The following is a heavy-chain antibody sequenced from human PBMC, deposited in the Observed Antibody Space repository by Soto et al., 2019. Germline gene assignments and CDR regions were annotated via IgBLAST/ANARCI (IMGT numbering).Heavy chain of an antibody. CDR3: ARDLRYQLLRYNWFDP. CDR1: GGTFSSYA. V-gene: IGHV1-69*13. Sequence: SVKVSCKASGGTFSSYAISWVRQAPGQGLEWMGGIIPIFGTANYAQKFKGRVTITADESTSTAYMELSSLRSEDTAVYYCARDLRYQLLRYNWFDPWGQGTLVTVSS. D-gene: IGHD2-2*01. J-gene: IGHJ5*02. CDR2: IIPIFGTA.